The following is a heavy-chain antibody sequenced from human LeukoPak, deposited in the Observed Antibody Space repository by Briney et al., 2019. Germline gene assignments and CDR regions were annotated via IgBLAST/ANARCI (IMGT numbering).Heavy chain of an antibody. CDR1: GGSISSSNYY. V-gene: IGHV4-39*07. D-gene: IGHD1-26*01. CDR3: ARGHSGSYYIVLYYFDY. Sequence: PSETLSLTCTVFGGSISSSNYYWAWFRQPPGKGLDWIGSLYYDGRTYYNPSLKSRVTISVDTSKNQFSLKLSSVTAADTAVYYCARGHSGSYYIVLYYFDYWGQGTLVTVSS. CDR2: LYYDGRT. J-gene: IGHJ4*02.